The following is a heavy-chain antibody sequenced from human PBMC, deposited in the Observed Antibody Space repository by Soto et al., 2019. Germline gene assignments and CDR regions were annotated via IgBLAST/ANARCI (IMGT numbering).Heavy chain of an antibody. CDR2: IWYDGSNK. D-gene: IGHD2-2*01. Sequence: GGSLRLSCTASGFTFRSYGMHWVRQAPGKGLEWVAVIWYDGSNKYYADSVKGRFTISRDNSKNTLYLQMNSLRAEDTAVYYCARGRDIVVVPAAMGRGYGMDVWGQGTTVTVSS. V-gene: IGHV3-33*01. J-gene: IGHJ6*02. CDR3: ARGRDIVVVPAAMGRGYGMDV. CDR1: GFTFRSYG.